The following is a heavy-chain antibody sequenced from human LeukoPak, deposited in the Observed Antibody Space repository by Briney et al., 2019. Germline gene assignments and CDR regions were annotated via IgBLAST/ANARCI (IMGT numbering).Heavy chain of an antibody. CDR2: INSDGSDT. CDR3: ARVAVAPPNSYYYMDV. D-gene: IGHD6-19*01. CDR1: GFTLSGYW. Sequence: PGGSLRLSCAASGFTLSGYWMHWVRQAPGKGLVWVSRINSDGSDTSYADSVKGRFTISRDNAKNSLYLQMNSLRAEDTAVYYCARVAVAPPNSYYYMDVWGKGTTVTVSS. V-gene: IGHV3-74*01. J-gene: IGHJ6*03.